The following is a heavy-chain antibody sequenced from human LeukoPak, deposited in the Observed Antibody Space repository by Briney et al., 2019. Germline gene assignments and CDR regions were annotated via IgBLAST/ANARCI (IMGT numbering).Heavy chain of an antibody. V-gene: IGHV1-69*06. Sequence: SVKVSCKASGGTFSSYAISWVRQAPGQGLEWMGGIIPIFGTAKYAQKFQGRVTITADKSTSTAYMELSSLRSEDTAVYYCARETYYYGSGSPSPFDYWGQGTLVTVSS. D-gene: IGHD3-10*01. J-gene: IGHJ4*02. CDR3: ARETYYYGSGSPSPFDY. CDR2: IIPIFGTA. CDR1: GGTFSSYA.